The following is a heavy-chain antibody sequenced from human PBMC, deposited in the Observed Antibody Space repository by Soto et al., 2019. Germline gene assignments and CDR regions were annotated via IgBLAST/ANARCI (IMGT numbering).Heavy chain of an antibody. CDR2: INWKSDNI. V-gene: IGHV3-9*01. D-gene: IGHD6-6*01. CDR1: GFTFRDAW. J-gene: IGHJ3*01. CDR3: AKAYSSSGTDAFDF. Sequence: GGSLRLSCAASGFTFRDAWMTWVRQAPGKGLEWVSGINWKSDNIGYADSVKGRFTISRDNAKNSLDLQMNSLRAEDTALYYCAKAYSSSGTDAFDFWGQGTMVTVSS.